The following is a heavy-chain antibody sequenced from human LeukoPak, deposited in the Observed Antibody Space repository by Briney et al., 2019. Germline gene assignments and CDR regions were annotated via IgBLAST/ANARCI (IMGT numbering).Heavy chain of an antibody. CDR3: ARAWVRMTTVTNYYYYYYMDV. D-gene: IGHD4-17*01. J-gene: IGHJ6*03. CDR1: GGSFSGYY. CDR2: INHSGST. Sequence: SETLSLTCAVYGGSFSGYYWSWIRQPPGKGLEWIGEINHSGSTNYNPSLKSRVTISVDTSKNQFSLKLSSVTAADTAVYYCARAWVRMTTVTNYYYYYYMDVWGKGTTVTVSS. V-gene: IGHV4-34*01.